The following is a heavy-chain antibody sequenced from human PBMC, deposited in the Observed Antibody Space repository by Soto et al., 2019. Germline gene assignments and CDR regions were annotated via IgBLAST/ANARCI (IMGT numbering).Heavy chain of an antibody. CDR3: ARDMVGVTYWGAFDI. CDR1: GFTFRNYE. V-gene: IGHV3-48*03. CDR2: MSTTGGTT. J-gene: IGHJ3*02. D-gene: IGHD1-26*01. Sequence: GGSLRLSCAASGFTFRNYEVSWVRQAPGKGLEWLSYMSTTGGTTYYADSVEGRFTISGDNAKNLLFLQMNDLRAEDTAVYYCARDMVGVTYWGAFDIWGQGTMVTVSS.